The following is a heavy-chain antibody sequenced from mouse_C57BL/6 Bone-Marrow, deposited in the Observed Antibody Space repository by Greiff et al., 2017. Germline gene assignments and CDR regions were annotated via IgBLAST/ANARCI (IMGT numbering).Heavy chain of an antibody. CDR2: IDPSDSYT. V-gene: IGHV1-50*01. CDR3: ARNDPAWFAY. J-gene: IGHJ3*01. Sequence: QVQLQQPGAELVKPGASVKLSCKASGYTFTSYWMQWVKQRPGQGLEWIGEIDPSDSYTNYNQKFKGKATLTVDTSSRTAYMQLSSLTSEDSAVYYCARNDPAWFAYWGQGTLVTVSA. CDR1: GYTFTSYW.